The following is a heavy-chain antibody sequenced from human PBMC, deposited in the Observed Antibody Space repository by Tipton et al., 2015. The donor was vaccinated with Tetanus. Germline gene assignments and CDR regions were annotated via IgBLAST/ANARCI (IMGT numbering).Heavy chain of an antibody. J-gene: IGHJ4*02. V-gene: IGHV4-39*01. D-gene: IGHD3-22*01. CDR2: IYFSGST. CDR1: GASISNSSSY. Sequence: TLSLTCTVSGASISNSSSYWGWIRQSPGKGLEWIGNIYFSGSTYYNPSLKSRATISVDTSKNQFSLRLNSVAAADTAVYYCAKLFRVRARGITMVVVVPPGYFGYWGQGTLVTVSS. CDR3: AKLFRVRARGITMVVVVPPGYFGY.